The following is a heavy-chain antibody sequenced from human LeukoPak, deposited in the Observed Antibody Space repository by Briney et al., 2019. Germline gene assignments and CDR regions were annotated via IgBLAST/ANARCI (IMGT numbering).Heavy chain of an antibody. J-gene: IGHJ4*02. Sequence: SGPTLVNPTQTLTLTCTFSGFSLYSSGVGVGWIRQPPGKALEWLAVIYWDDDKRYNPSLRSRLTMSKGASKSQVFLVMSSMDPVDTATYYCAHRRPGHLTGWDNSYFDNWGPGTPVTVSS. CDR3: AHRRPGHLTGWDNSYFDN. CDR1: GFSLYSSGVG. V-gene: IGHV2-5*02. CDR2: IYWDDDK. D-gene: IGHD1/OR15-1a*01.